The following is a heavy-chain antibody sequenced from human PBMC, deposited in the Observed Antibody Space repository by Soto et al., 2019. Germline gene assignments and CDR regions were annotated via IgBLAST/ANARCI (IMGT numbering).Heavy chain of an antibody. D-gene: IGHD6-6*01. CDR2: ISSNGGST. J-gene: IGHJ6*02. CDR1: GFTFSSYA. CDR3: VKDQRSSSAIHYYYGMDV. Sequence: LRLSCSASGFTFSSYAMHWVRQAPGKGLEYVSAISSNGGSTYYADSVKGRFTISGDNSKNTLYLQMSSLRAEDTAVYYCVKDQRSSSAIHYYYGMDVWGQGTTVTVSS. V-gene: IGHV3-64D*06.